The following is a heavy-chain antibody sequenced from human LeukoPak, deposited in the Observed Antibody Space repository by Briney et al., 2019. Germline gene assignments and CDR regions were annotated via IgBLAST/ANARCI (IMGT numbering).Heavy chain of an antibody. D-gene: IGHD6-13*01. J-gene: IGHJ4*02. CDR2: IYYSGRT. Sequence: PSETLSLTCTVSGGSISSYYWSWIRQPPGKGLEWIGYIYYSGRTNYNPSLKSRVTISVHTSKNQFSLKLSSVTAADTAVYYCARAAAGTGGFDYWGQGTLVTVSS. CDR1: GGSISSYY. V-gene: IGHV4-59*01. CDR3: ARAAAGTGGFDY.